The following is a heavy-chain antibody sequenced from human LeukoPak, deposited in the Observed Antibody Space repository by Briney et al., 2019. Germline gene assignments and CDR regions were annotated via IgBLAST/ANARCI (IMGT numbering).Heavy chain of an antibody. J-gene: IGHJ4*02. V-gene: IGHV4-34*01. CDR3: AREMVSTVTSFDY. Sequence: SETLSLTCAVYGGSFSGYYWSWIRQSPGKGLEWIGEINHSGSTNYNPSLKSRVTISVDTSKNQFSLKLSSVTAADTAVYYCAREMVSTVTSFDYWGQGTLVTVSS. CDR1: GGSFSGYY. D-gene: IGHD4-17*01. CDR2: INHSGST.